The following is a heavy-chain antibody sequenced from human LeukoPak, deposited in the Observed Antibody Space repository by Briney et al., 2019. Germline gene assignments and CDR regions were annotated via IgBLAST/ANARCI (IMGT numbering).Heavy chain of an antibody. V-gene: IGHV3-30*18. CDR1: GFTFSSYG. CDR3: AKGRGPPYYFDY. CDR2: ISHDGSNK. J-gene: IGHJ4*02. D-gene: IGHD3-10*01. Sequence: GGSLRLSCAASGFTFSSYGMHWVRQAPGKGLEWVAVISHDGSNKYYADSVKGRFTISRDNSKNTLYLQMNSLRAEDTAVYYCAKGRGPPYYFDYWGQGTLVTVSS.